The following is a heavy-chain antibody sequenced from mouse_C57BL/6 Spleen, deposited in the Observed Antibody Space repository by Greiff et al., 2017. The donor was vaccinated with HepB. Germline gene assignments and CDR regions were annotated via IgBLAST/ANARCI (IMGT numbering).Heavy chain of an antibody. J-gene: IGHJ4*01. CDR3: ARVYGNYPYYAMDY. CDR1: GYSITSGYY. CDR2: ISYDGSN. V-gene: IGHV3-6*01. D-gene: IGHD2-1*01. Sequence: EVHLVESGPGLVKPSQSLSLTCSVTGYSITSGYYWNWIRQFPGNKLEWMGYISYDGSNNYNPSLKNRISITRDTSKNQFFLKLNSVTTEDTATYYCARVYGNYPYYAMDYWGQGTSVTVSS.